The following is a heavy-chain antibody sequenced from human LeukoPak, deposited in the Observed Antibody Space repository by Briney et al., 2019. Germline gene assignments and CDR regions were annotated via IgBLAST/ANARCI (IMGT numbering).Heavy chain of an antibody. D-gene: IGHD3-10*01. CDR1: GYSFTTYW. CDR2: IYPGDSDT. J-gene: IGHJ4*02. V-gene: IGHV5-51*01. Sequence: GESLKISCQGSGYSFTTYWIGWVRQMPGKGLEWMGIIYPGDSDTRYSPSFQGQVTISADKSISTAYLQWSSLKASDTAMYYCARGASYYGSGSYSPPFDYWGQGTLVTVSS. CDR3: ARGASYYGSGSYSPPFDY.